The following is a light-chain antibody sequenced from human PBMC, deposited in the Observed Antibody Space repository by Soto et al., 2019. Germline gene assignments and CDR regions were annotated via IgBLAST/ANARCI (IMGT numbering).Light chain of an antibody. V-gene: IGKV3-20*01. CDR2: GAS. J-gene: IGKJ4*01. Sequence: EIVLTQSPGTLSLSPGERATLSCRASQSVSSSYVAWYQQRPRQAPRLLIYGASSRATRIPDRFSGSGSGTDFTLTISRLEPEDFAVYYCQQYDDSQLTFGGGTKVEIK. CDR3: QQYDDSQLT. CDR1: QSVSSSY.